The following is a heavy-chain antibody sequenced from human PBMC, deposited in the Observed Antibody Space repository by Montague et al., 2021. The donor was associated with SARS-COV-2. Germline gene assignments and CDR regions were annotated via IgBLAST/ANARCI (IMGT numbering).Heavy chain of an antibody. D-gene: IGHD5-12*01. Sequence: SLRLSCAASGFTVSTNYMSQVRQAPGKGLEWISVIYSGGDTYYAXSVXGRFTISRDNSKNTLYLQMNSLRAEDTAVYYCARGGGLRNYGMDVWGQGTTVTVSS. J-gene: IGHJ6*02. CDR2: IYSGGDT. CDR3: ARGGGLRNYGMDV. V-gene: IGHV3-53*01. CDR1: GFTVSTNY.